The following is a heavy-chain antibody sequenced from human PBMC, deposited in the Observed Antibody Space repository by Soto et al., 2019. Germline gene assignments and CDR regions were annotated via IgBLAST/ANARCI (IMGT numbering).Heavy chain of an antibody. CDR3: AGAWGGVDWYFDL. CDR1: GGTFSSYT. V-gene: IGHV1-69*02. D-gene: IGHD2-21*01. J-gene: IGHJ2*01. CDR2: IIPILGIA. Sequence: QVQLVQSGAEVKKPGTSVKVSCKASGGTFSSYTISWVRQAPGQGLEWMGRIIPILGIANYAQKFQRRVTITADKSRSTAYMELCSLSSKDTAVYYCAGAWGGVDWYFDLWGRGTLVTVSS.